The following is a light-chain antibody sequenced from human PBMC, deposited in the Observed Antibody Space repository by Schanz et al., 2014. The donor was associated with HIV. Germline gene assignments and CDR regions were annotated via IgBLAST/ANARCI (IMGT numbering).Light chain of an antibody. J-gene: IGKJ2*01. CDR1: QSVSSN. Sequence: EIVMTQSPATLYVSPGERATLSCRASQSVSSNLAWYQQKPGQAPRLLIYGASTRATGIPARFSGSGSGTDFTLTISSLEPEDFAVYYCQQYGSSPGTFGQGTKLEIK. CDR3: QQYGSSPGT. CDR2: GAS. V-gene: IGKV3-15*01.